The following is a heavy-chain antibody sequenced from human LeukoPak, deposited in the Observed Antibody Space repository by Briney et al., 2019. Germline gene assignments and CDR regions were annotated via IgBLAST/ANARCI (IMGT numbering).Heavy chain of an antibody. J-gene: IGHJ6*03. CDR3: ARLLRSVYYMDV. D-gene: IGHD5-12*01. V-gene: IGHV4-59*08. Sequence: SETLSLTCTVSSGSISSYYWSWIRQPPGKGLEWIGYIYYSGSTNYNPSLKSRVTISVDTSKNQFSLKLSSVTAADTAVYYCARLLRSVYYMDVWGKGTTVTVSS. CDR2: IYYSGST. CDR1: SGSISSYY.